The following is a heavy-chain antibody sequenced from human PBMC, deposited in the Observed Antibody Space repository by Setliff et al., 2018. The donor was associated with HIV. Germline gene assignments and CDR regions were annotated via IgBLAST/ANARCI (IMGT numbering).Heavy chain of an antibody. V-gene: IGHV4-34*01. CDR3: ATYADRESNRFDP. D-gene: IGHD3-10*01. CDR2: IYHSGST. J-gene: IGHJ5*02. Sequence: SETLSLTCAVYGGSFSGYFWTWIRQPPGKGLEWIGEIYHSGSTNYNPSLKSRVTISVDKSKNQFSLKLSSVTAADTAVYYCATYADRESNRFDPWGQGILVTVSS. CDR1: GGSFSGYF.